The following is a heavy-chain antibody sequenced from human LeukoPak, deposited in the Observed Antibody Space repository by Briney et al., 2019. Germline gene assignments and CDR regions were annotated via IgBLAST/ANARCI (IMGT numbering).Heavy chain of an antibody. CDR3: ARDSNRGYFDY. J-gene: IGHJ4*02. V-gene: IGHV3-7*01. CDR1: GFTFSSYW. CDR2: IKQDGSEK. D-gene: IGHD3-16*02. Sequence: PGGSLRLSCAASGFTFSSYWMSWVRRAPGKGLEWVANIKQDGSEKYYVDSVKGRFTISRDNAKNSLYLQMNSLRAEDTAVYYCARDSNRGYFDYWGQGTLVTVSS.